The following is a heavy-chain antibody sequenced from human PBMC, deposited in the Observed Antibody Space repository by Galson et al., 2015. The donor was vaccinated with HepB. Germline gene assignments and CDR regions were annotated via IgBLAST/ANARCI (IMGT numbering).Heavy chain of an antibody. CDR3: AVLGPPYDSSGYYSGY. Sequence: SVKVSCKASGFTFTSSAVQWVRQARGQRLEWIGWIVVGSGNTNYAQKFQERVTITRDMSTSTAYMELSSLRSEDTAVYYCAVLGPPYDSSGYYSGYWGQGTLVTVSS. V-gene: IGHV1-58*01. CDR2: IVVGSGNT. J-gene: IGHJ4*02. CDR1: GFTFTSSA. D-gene: IGHD3-22*01.